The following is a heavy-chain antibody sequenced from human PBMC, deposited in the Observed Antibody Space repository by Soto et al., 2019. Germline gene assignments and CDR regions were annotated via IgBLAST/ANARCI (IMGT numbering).Heavy chain of an antibody. J-gene: IGHJ4*02. CDR3: ARGSLQAAAGTNGY. CDR2: INHSGST. Sequence: PSETLSLTCAVYGGSFSGYYWSWIRQPPGKGLEWIGEINHSGSTNYNPSLKSRVTISVDTSKNQFSLKLSSVTAADTAVYYCARGSLQAAAGTNGYWGQGTLVTVSS. CDR1: GGSFSGYY. D-gene: IGHD6-13*01. V-gene: IGHV4-34*01.